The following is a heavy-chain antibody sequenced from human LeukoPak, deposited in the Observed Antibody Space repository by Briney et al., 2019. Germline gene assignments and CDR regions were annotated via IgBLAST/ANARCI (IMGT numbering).Heavy chain of an antibody. CDR2: IYPNNGDT. Sequence: DSVKVSCKASGYTFSGTGWYLYWLRQAPGQGLESMGWIYPNNGDTAYAQKFQGRVAMTRDTSISTAYMELRSLRPDDTAVYYCARDGPAQMVDFDYWGQGTLVTVSS. D-gene: IGHD3-10*01. CDR1: GYTFSGTGWY. J-gene: IGHJ4*02. V-gene: IGHV1-2*02. CDR3: ARDGPAQMVDFDY.